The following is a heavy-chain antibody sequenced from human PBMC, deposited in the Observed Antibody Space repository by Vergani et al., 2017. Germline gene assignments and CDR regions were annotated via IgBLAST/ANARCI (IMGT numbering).Heavy chain of an antibody. CDR2: IWYDGSNK. Sequence: QVQLVESGGGVVQPGRSLRLSCAASGFTFSSYGMHWVRQAPGKGLEWVAVIWYDGSNKYYADSVKGRFTISRDNSKNTLYLQMNSLRAEDTAVYYCARDHRTSTYCSSTSCHGGPIDIWGQGTMVTVSS. D-gene: IGHD2-2*01. CDR1: GFTFSSYG. V-gene: IGHV3-33*08. CDR3: ARDHRTSTYCSSTSCHGGPIDI. J-gene: IGHJ3*02.